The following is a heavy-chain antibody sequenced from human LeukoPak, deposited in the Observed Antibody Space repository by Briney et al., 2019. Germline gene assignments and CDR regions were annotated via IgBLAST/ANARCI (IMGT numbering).Heavy chain of an antibody. J-gene: IGHJ4*02. Sequence: PGGSLRLSCAASGFTFNRYAMTWVRQAPGKGLEWVSAISGSGRSTYYADSVKGRFTISRDNAKESLYLHINSLRAEDTAIYYCARVSTNYFDYWGEGALVTVSS. CDR1: GFTFNRYA. CDR2: ISGSGRST. CDR3: ARVSTNYFDY. V-gene: IGHV3-23*01. D-gene: IGHD5/OR15-5a*01.